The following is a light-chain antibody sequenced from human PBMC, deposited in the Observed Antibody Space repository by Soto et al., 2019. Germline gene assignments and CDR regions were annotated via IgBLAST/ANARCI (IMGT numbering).Light chain of an antibody. CDR2: WAS. V-gene: IGKV4-1*01. CDR1: QTIFNSSKKKTS. CDR3: QQYYDNPYT. Sequence: DFVMTQSPDSMAVSLGERATINCKSSQTIFNSSKKKTSLAWYQQKPGQPPKLLIYWASTRESGVPDRFSGSGSGTDFTLTISSLQAEDVAVYYCQQYYDNPYTFGQGTKLEI. J-gene: IGKJ2*01.